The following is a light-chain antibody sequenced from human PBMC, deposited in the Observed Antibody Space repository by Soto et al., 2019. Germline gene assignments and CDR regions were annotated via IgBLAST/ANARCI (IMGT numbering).Light chain of an antibody. Sequence: QSALTQPASVSGSPGQSITISCTGTNSDIGGYNYVSWYQQHPGKPPQLMIYDVSNRPSGVSYRFSGSKSRNTASLTISGLQAEYEADYYCSSYTSRSTLGVFGGGTKLTVL. J-gene: IGLJ2*01. CDR2: DVS. V-gene: IGLV2-14*03. CDR3: SSYTSRSTLGV. CDR1: NSDIGGYNY.